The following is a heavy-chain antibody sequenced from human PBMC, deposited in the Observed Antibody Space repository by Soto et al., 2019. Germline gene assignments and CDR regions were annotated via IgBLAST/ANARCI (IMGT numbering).Heavy chain of an antibody. CDR2: ISAYNGNT. Sequence: GASVKVSCKASGYTFTSYGISWVRQAPGQGLEWMGWISAYNGNTNYAQKLQGRVTMTTDTSTSTAYMELRSLRSDDTAVYYCARDSDSSSWPLYYYYGMDVWGQGTTVTVSS. V-gene: IGHV1-18*01. CDR1: GYTFTSYG. D-gene: IGHD6-13*01. J-gene: IGHJ6*02. CDR3: ARDSDSSSWPLYYYYGMDV.